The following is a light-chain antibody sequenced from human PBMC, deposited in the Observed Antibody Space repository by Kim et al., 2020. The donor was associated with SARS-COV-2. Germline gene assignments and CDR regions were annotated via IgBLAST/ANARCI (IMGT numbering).Light chain of an antibody. J-gene: IGKJ1*01. CDR1: QTITSY. CDR2: AAS. CDR3: QQSYSTPQT. V-gene: IGKV1-39*01. Sequence: ASVGDSVTITCRASQTITSYLNWYQQKPGKAPNRLIYAASSLQSGVPARFSGSGSGTDFTLTISSLHPEDFATYYCQQSYSTPQTFGQGTKVDIK.